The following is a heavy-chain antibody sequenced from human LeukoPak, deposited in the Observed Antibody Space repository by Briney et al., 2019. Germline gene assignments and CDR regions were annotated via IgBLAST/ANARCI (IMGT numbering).Heavy chain of an antibody. CDR2: INHSGST. J-gene: IGHJ3*02. CDR3: AAGNPDAFDI. CDR1: GGSFSGYY. Sequence: SETLSLTCAVYGGSFSGYYWSWIRQPPGKGLEWIGEINHSGSTNYNPSLKSRVTISVDTSKNQFSLKLSSVAAADTAVYYCAAGNPDAFDIWGQGTMVTVSS. D-gene: IGHD1-14*01. V-gene: IGHV4-34*01.